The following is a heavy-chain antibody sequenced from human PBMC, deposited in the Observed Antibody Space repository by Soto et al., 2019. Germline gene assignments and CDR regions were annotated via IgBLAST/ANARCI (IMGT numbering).Heavy chain of an antibody. D-gene: IGHD4-17*01. CDR3: ASQAKDVDYESAFDI. J-gene: IGHJ3*02. CDR2: ILPVSAPP. CDR1: GGTLNNYA. V-gene: IGHV1-8*02. Sequence: ASVKVSCKASGGTLNNYAINWVRQAPGQGLEWMGGILPVSAPPDYAQKFQGRVTMTRNTSISTAYMELSSLRSEDTAVYYCASQAKDVDYESAFDIWGQGTMVTVSS.